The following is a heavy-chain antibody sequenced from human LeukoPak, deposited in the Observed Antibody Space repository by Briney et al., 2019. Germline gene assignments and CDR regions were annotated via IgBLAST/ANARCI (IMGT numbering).Heavy chain of an antibody. J-gene: IGHJ4*02. V-gene: IGHV1-2*02. CDR3: ARLNSGNLRGILY. CDR2: INPNSGGT. CDR1: GYMFTAYY. D-gene: IGHD3-10*01. Sequence: EASVKVSFKASGYMFTAYYINWVRQSPGLGLEWLGWINPNSGGTTYAQRFQGRVTMTSDTSTSTAYLELNGLRSDDTAVYFCARLNSGNLRGILYWGQGSLVTVSS.